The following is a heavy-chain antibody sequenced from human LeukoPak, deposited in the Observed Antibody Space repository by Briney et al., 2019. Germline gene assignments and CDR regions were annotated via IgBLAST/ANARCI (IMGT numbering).Heavy chain of an antibody. CDR2: IDPSDSYT. CDR1: GYSFTSYL. V-gene: IGHV5-10-1*01. CDR3: TLLHNYGSGSYSGWFDP. D-gene: IGHD3-10*01. J-gene: IGHJ5*02. Sequence: GESLRISCKGSGYSFTSYLISWVRQMPGKGLEWMGRIDPSDSYTNYSPSLQGHVTISADKSISTAYLQWSSLKASDTAMYYCTLLHNYGSGSYSGWFDPWGQGTLVTVSS.